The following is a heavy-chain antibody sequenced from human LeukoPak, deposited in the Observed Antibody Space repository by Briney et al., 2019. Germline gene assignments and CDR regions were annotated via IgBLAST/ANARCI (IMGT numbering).Heavy chain of an antibody. D-gene: IGHD3-10*01. V-gene: IGHV1-2*02. J-gene: IGHJ3*01. CDR2: INPNSGGT. Sequence: ASVKVSCKAFEYTFIGYYMHWVRQAPGQGPEWMGWINPNSGGTIYAQKFQDRVTMTRDTSISTAHMELNRLRSDDTAVYYCVRDRGVWAFDVWGQGTMVTVSS. CDR3: VRDRGVWAFDV. CDR1: EYTFIGYY.